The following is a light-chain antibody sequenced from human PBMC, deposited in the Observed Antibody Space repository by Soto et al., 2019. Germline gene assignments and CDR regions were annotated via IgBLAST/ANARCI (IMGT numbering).Light chain of an antibody. Sequence: PGERATLSCRASQSVSSSYLARYQQKPGQAPRLLIYGASSRATGIPDRFSGSGSGTDFTLTISRLEPEDFAVYYCQQYGSSPGTFGQGTKVDIK. CDR1: QSVSSSY. J-gene: IGKJ1*01. CDR3: QQYGSSPGT. CDR2: GAS. V-gene: IGKV3-20*01.